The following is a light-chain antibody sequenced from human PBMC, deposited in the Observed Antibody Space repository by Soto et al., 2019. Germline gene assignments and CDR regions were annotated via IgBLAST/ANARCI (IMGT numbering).Light chain of an antibody. V-gene: IGKV3-20*01. CDR2: GAS. Sequence: VLTQSPGTLSLSPGESATLSCRGSQTVSITYLPWYQQKPGQAPRLLIFGASKRATGIPDRFSGSGSGTHCTLTISRLEPEDFAVYYCQHYVTSLTTFGQGTKVDIK. CDR3: QHYVTSLTT. J-gene: IGKJ1*01. CDR1: QTVSITY.